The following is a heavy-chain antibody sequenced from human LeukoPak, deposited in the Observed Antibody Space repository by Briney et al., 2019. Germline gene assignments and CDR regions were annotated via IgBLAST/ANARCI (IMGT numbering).Heavy chain of an antibody. CDR2: LDPSDSYT. CDR3: AKKGDSSGYPGFDY. D-gene: IGHD3-22*01. J-gene: IGHJ4*02. Sequence: GESLKISCKDSGHSFTNYWINWVRQMPGKGLEWMGRLDPSDSYTNYSPSFQGHVTISADRSISTAYLQWSSLKASDTAMYYCAKKGDSSGYPGFDYWGQGTLVTVSS. CDR1: GHSFTNYW. V-gene: IGHV5-10-1*01.